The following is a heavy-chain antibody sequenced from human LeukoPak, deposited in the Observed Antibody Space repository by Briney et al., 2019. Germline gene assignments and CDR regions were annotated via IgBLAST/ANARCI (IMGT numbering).Heavy chain of an antibody. Sequence: GASVKVSCKASGYTFTGYYLHWVRQAPGQGLEWMGWINPNSGGTNYAQKFRGRVTMTRDTSISTAYMELSRLRSDDTAVYYCARGEPYPHGAPDIWGQGTMVTVSS. CDR3: ARGEPYPHGAPDI. J-gene: IGHJ3*02. CDR2: INPNSGGT. CDR1: GYTFTGYY. V-gene: IGHV1-2*02. D-gene: IGHD1-14*01.